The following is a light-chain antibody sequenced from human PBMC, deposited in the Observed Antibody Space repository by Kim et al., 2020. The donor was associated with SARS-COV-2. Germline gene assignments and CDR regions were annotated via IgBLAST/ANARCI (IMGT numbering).Light chain of an antibody. J-gene: IGKJ4*01. CDR3: QQYGSTPLT. CDR1: QSVSSSS. CDR2: GAS. Sequence: EIVLTQSPGTLSLSPGERVTLSCRASQSVSSSSLAWYQQKSGQAPRLLISGASRRATGIPDRFSGSESGTDFTLTISRLEPEDFAVYYCQQYGSTPLTFGGGTKVDIK. V-gene: IGKV3-20*01.